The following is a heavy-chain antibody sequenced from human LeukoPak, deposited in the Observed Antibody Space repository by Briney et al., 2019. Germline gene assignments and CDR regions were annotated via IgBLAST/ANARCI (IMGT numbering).Heavy chain of an antibody. CDR3: AKAPYGDYVTPSYYFDY. CDR2: ISSSSSYI. J-gene: IGHJ4*02. D-gene: IGHD4-17*01. CDR1: GFTFSSYS. V-gene: IGHV3-21*04. Sequence: GGSLRLSCAASGFTFSSYSMNWVRQAPGKGLEWVSSISSSSSYIYYADSVKGRFTISRDNAKNSLYLQMNSLRAEDTAVYYCAKAPYGDYVTPSYYFDYWGQGTLVTVSS.